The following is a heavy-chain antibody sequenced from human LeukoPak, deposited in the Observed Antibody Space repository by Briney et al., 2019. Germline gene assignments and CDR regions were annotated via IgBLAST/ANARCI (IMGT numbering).Heavy chain of an antibody. Sequence: PGGSLRLSCAASGFTFSSYGMHWVRQAPGKGLEWVAVISYDGSNKYYADSVKGRFTISRDNSKNTLYLQMNSLRAEDTAVYYCASATSAAAYRFDYWGQGTLVTVSS. CDR1: GFTFSSYG. D-gene: IGHD2-15*01. CDR2: ISYDGSNK. CDR3: ASATSAAAYRFDY. V-gene: IGHV3-30*03. J-gene: IGHJ4*02.